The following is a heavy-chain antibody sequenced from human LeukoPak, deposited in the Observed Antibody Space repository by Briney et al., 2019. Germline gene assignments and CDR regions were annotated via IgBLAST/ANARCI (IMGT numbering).Heavy chain of an antibody. J-gene: IGHJ6*02. CDR3: ARSLKDYYYYYTMDV. V-gene: IGHV4-59*13. CDR2: IYSSGTT. Sequence: PSETLSLTCIVSGGSISSYYWSWIRQPPGKGLEWIGNIYSSGTTNYNPSLKSRVTISMDTSKNQFSLKLSSVTAADTAVYYCARSLKDYYYYYTMDVWGQGTTVTVSS. CDR1: GGSISSYY.